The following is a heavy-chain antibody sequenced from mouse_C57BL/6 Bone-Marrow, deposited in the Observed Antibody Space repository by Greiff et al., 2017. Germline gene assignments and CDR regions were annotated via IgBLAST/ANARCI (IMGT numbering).Heavy chain of an antibody. J-gene: IGHJ2*01. CDR1: GFTFSNYW. CDR3: TGPLLLRY. D-gene: IGHD1-1*01. CDR2: IRLKSDNYAT. V-gene: IGHV6-3*01. Sequence: EVKVVESGGGLVQPGGSMTLSCVASGFTFSNYWMNWVRQSPEKGLEWVAQIRLKSDNYATHYAESVKGRLTISRDDSKSSVYLQMNNLRAEDTGIYYCTGPLLLRYWGQGTTLTVSS.